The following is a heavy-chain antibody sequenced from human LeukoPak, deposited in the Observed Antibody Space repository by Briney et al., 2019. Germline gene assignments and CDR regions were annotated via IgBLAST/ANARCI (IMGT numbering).Heavy chain of an antibody. D-gene: IGHD3-9*01. V-gene: IGHV3-23*01. CDR3: AKWGDYDVLTGYYVFDY. CDR2: ITGSGSGI. CDR1: GFTFSNYA. J-gene: IGHJ4*02. Sequence: GASLRLSCAASGFTFSNYAMSWVRQAPGKGLEGVSAITGSGSGIYYADSIKSRFTISRDNSKNTLYLKIISLCAEDTAVYYCAKWGDYDVLTGYYVFDYWGTGTLVTVS.